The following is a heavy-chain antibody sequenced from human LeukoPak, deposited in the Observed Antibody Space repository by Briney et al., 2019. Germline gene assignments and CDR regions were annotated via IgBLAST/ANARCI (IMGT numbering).Heavy chain of an antibody. D-gene: IGHD3-22*01. CDR1: GGSISVYY. CDR3: ARHSKYYYDSSGSYVGYFQH. CDR2: IYYSGST. V-gene: IGHV4-59*08. J-gene: IGHJ1*01. Sequence: SETLSLTCTVSGGSISVYYWSWIRQPPGKGPEWIGYIYYSGSTNYNPSLKSRVTISVDTSKNQFSLKLSSVTAADTAVYYCARHSKYYYDSSGSYVGYFQHWGQGTLVTVSS.